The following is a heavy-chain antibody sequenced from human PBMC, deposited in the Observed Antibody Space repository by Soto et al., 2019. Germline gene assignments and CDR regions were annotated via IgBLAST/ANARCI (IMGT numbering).Heavy chain of an antibody. CDR1: GYTFTSYG. CDR2: ISAYNGNT. Sequence: ASVKVSCKASGYTFTSYGISWVRQAPGQGLEWMGWISAYNGNTNYAQKFQGWVTMTRDTSISTAYMELSSVTAADTAVYYCARINNSAWQPIDYRGQRTPVTVSS. CDR3: ARINNSAWQPIDY. V-gene: IGHV1-18*01. D-gene: IGHD6-19*01. J-gene: IGHJ4*02.